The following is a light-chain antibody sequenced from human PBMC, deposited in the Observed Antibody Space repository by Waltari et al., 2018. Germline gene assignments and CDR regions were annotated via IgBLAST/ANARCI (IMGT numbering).Light chain of an antibody. Sequence: DIQLTQSPSFLSASVGDRVTITCRASQGINTYLAWYQQKPGKAPKVLIYTASTLHTGVPSRFSGSGSGTELTLTISSLQPEDFATYYCQQLNSYPITFGHGTRLEIK. CDR3: QQLNSYPIT. J-gene: IGKJ5*01. V-gene: IGKV1-9*01. CDR2: TAS. CDR1: QGINTY.